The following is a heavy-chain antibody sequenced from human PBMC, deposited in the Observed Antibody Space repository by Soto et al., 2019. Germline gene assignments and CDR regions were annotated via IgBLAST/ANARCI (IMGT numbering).Heavy chain of an antibody. J-gene: IGHJ4*02. CDR1: GFTFSASG. Sequence: QVQLVESGGGVVQPGRSLRLSCAASGFTFSASGMHWVRQAPGKGLEWVAHIWYDGSNTYYADSVKGRFTISRDNSKDTLCLQMNNLRAEDTAVYYCAKDNPSVHQWGQGTLVTVSS. CDR2: IWYDGSNT. V-gene: IGHV3-33*06. CDR3: AKDNPSVHQ.